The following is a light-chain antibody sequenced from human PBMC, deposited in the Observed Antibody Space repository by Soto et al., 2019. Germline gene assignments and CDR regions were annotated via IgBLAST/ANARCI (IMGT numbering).Light chain of an antibody. Sequence: DIQMTQSPSSLSASVGDRVTITCQTSQDISNNLNWYQHKPGKAPKLLIYDASNLETEVPSRFSGSGYGTDFIFTISTLQPEDIATYYCQHYDHLLLTFAGGTKVEIK. CDR2: DAS. V-gene: IGKV1-33*01. CDR3: QHYDHLLLT. J-gene: IGKJ4*01. CDR1: QDISNN.